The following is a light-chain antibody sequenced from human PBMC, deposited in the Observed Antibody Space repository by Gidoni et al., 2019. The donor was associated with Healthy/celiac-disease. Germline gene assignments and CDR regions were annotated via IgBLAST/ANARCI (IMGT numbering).Light chain of an antibody. CDR3: QQSYSTPRT. V-gene: IGKV1-39*01. Sequence: LQMTQSPSSLSASVGDRVTITCRARQSISSYLHWYQQKPGKAPKLLIYAASSLQSGVPSRCSGSGSGTDFTLTSSRLQPEDFATYYCQQSYSTPRTFGQGTKLEIK. CDR1: QSISSY. J-gene: IGKJ2*01. CDR2: AAS.